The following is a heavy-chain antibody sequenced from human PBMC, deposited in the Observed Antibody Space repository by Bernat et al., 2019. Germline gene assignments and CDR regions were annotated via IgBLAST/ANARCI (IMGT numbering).Heavy chain of an antibody. V-gene: IGHV3-23*01. CDR2: IDSSGGVA. Sequence: EVQLLESGGGLVQPGGSLRLSCAASGFSFSSYPMGWVRQAPGKGLEWVSSIDSSGGVAYYADSVKGRFTVSRDSSKNTLYLQMDSLRAEDTALYSCAKISRHDSQFRYWGQGTLVTVS. CDR3: AKISRHDSQFRY. J-gene: IGHJ4*02. CDR1: GFSFSSYP. D-gene: IGHD6-6*01.